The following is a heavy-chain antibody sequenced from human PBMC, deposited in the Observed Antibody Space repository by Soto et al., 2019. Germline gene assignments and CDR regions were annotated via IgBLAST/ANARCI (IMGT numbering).Heavy chain of an antibody. CDR1: GFSLTTSGVG. CDR3: AHRVLRTVFGLVTTTAIYFDF. J-gene: IGHJ4*02. V-gene: IGHV2-5*02. Sequence: QITLNESGPTVVRPTETLTLTCRFSGFSLTTSGVGVGWIRQSPGKAPEWLALIYWDDDKRYSASLKSRLTLTKDTSKNQVVLTVSGLDPTDTATYYCAHRVLRTVFGLVTTTAIYFDFWGQGTPVAVSS. D-gene: IGHD3-3*01. CDR2: IYWDDDK.